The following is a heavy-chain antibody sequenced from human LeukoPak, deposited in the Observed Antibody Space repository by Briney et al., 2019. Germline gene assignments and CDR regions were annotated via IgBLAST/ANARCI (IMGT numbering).Heavy chain of an antibody. D-gene: IGHD3-10*01. V-gene: IGHV1-18*04. CDR3: ARSYGSGSPPWFDP. CDR2: ISAYNGNT. Sequence: GASVKVSCKASGYTFTSYGISWVRQAPGQGLEWMGWISAYNGNTNYAQKLQGRVIMTTDTSTSTAYMELRSLRSDDTAVYYCARSYGSGSPPWFDPWGQGTLVTVSS. J-gene: IGHJ5*02. CDR1: GYTFTSYG.